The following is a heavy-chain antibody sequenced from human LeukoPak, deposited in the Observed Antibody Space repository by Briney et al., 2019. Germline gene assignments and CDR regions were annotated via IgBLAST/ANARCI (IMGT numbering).Heavy chain of an antibody. V-gene: IGHV3-7*01. CDR3: ARAATAGTVDY. J-gene: IGHJ4*02. CDR2: INQDGSGE. CDR1: GFTFSNYW. D-gene: IGHD2-21*02. Sequence: GGSLRLSCAASGFTFSNYWMSWVRQAPGKGLEWVANINQDGSGEYYVDSVKGRFSISRDNAKNSLFLQMNSLTAEDTAVYYCARAATAGTVDYWGQGTLVTVSS.